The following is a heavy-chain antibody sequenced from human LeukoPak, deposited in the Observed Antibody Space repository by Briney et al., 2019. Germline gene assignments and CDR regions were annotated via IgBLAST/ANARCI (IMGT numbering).Heavy chain of an antibody. CDR2: IRGKGCSDPP. Sequence: PGGSLKLSCAASGFTFSDSAVHWVRQASGKGLEWVGRIRGKGCSDPPAYSASAKDRFTISSDDSESTAYLQMNSLKAGDTALYYCTITQSGGNWFAPWGPGTHVTVSS. CDR1: GFTFSDSA. V-gene: IGHV3-73*01. D-gene: IGHD3-16*01. J-gene: IGHJ5*02. CDR3: TITQSGGNWFAP.